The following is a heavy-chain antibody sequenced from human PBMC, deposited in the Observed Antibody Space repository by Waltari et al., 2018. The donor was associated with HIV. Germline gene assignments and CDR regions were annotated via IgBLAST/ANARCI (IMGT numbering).Heavy chain of an antibody. CDR1: GFRYSSYE. J-gene: IGHJ4*02. Sequence: AQLVASGGGLVQPGGSLRVSCKASGFRYSSYEMMWVRQAPGKGLEWVSYISGSGSTIFYADSLKGRFTVSRDNAKKSLYLQMNSLRAEDTAVYYCARDHKDGFTDYWGQGTLVTVSS. V-gene: IGHV3-48*03. CDR3: ARDHKDGFTDY. D-gene: IGHD2-15*01. CDR2: ISGSGSTI.